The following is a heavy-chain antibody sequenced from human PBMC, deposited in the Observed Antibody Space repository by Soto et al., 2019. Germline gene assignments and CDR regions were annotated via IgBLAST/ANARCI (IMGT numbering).Heavy chain of an antibody. D-gene: IGHD3-9*01. V-gene: IGHV3-23*01. CDR2: IHREGTNT. CDR1: GFSFSDFG. Sequence: GGSLRLSCAASGFSFSDFGMAWVRQAPGKGLEWVSTIHREGTNTHYADSVKGRFTISRDNSKDTLYLEMNSPRAEDTAIYFCAKDPSTGSADFWGQGTQVTVSS. CDR3: AKDPSTGSADF. J-gene: IGHJ4*02.